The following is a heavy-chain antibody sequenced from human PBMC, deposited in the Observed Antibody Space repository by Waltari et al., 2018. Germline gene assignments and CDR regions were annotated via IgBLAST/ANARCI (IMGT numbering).Heavy chain of an antibody. CDR2: ILSDGGST. Sequence: EVQLVESGGGLVQPGGSLRLSGSASVFIFRSHVMPWVRQAPGKGLEHVSGILSDGGSTYYADSVNGRFSISRDNSKNTVYLQMSSLRAEDTAMYYCAKGPQRYLEWLLPYDFWGQGTLVTVSS. CDR3: AKGPQRYLEWLLPYDF. J-gene: IGHJ4*02. D-gene: IGHD3-3*01. V-gene: IGHV3-64D*06. CDR1: VFIFRSHV.